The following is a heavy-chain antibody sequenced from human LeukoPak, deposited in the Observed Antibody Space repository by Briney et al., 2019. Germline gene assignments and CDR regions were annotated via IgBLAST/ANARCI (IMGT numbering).Heavy chain of an antibody. CDR1: GYTLTELS. D-gene: IGHD3-9*01. Sequence: GSVKVSRKVSGYTLTELSMHWVRQAPGKGLEWMGGFDPEDGETIYAQKFQGRVTMTEDTSTDTAYMELSSLRSEDTAVYYCATVNTIFSLSAFDIWGQGTMVTVSS. J-gene: IGHJ3*02. CDR2: FDPEDGET. CDR3: ATVNTIFSLSAFDI. V-gene: IGHV1-24*01.